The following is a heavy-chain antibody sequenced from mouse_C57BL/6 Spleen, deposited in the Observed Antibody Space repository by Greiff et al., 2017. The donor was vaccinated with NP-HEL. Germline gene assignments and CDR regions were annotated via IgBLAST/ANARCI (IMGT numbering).Heavy chain of an antibody. J-gene: IGHJ1*03. D-gene: IGHD4-1*01. CDR1: GYSITSGYY. Sequence: EVKLMESGPGLVKPSQSLSLTCSVTGYSITSGYYWNWIRQFPGNKLEWMGYISYDGSNNYNPSLKNRISITRDTSKNQFFLKLNSVTTEDTATYYCAREWESYWYFDVWGTGTTVTVSS. CDR2: ISYDGSN. CDR3: AREWESYWYFDV. V-gene: IGHV3-6*01.